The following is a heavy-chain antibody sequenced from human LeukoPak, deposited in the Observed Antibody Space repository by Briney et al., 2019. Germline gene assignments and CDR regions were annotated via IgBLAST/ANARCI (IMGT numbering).Heavy chain of an antibody. D-gene: IGHD3-3*01. Sequence: ASVKVSCKASGYTFTGYYMHWVRQAPGQGLEWMGWINPNSGGTNYAQKFQGRVTMTRDTSISTAYMELSRLRSDDTAVYYCARDRGPTGNTIFGVDPNWFDPWGQGTLVTVSS. CDR3: ARDRGPTGNTIFGVDPNWFDP. CDR2: INPNSGGT. J-gene: IGHJ5*02. CDR1: GYTFTGYY. V-gene: IGHV1-2*02.